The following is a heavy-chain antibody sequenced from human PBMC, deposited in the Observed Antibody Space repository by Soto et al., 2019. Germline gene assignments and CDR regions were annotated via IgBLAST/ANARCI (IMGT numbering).Heavy chain of an antibody. CDR1: TFSLYS. Sequence: EVQVVESGGGLVKPGGSLTLSCNFTFSLYSMYWVRQAPGKGLEWVASISSGAAYIKYADSVQGRFTISRDNAKSSVSLQMSSLRVEDTAVYFCTRDEGGSYDSWFHPWGQGTQVTVSA. CDR3: TRDEGGSYDSWFHP. D-gene: IGHD1-26*01. CDR2: ISSGAAYI. J-gene: IGHJ5*02. V-gene: IGHV3-21*01.